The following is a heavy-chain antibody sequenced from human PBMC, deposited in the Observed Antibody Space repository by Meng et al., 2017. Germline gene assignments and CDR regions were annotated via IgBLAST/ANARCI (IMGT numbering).Heavy chain of an antibody. V-gene: IGHV4-34*01. J-gene: IGHJ6*02. D-gene: IGHD7-27*01. CDR2: INHSGST. CDR1: GGSFSGYY. Sequence: SETLSLTCAFYGGSFSGYYWSWIRQPPGKGLEWIGEINHSGSTNYNPSLKSRVTISVDTSKNQFSLKLSSVTAADTAVYYCASLLGKRGEYYYYGMDVWGQGTTVTVSS. CDR3: ASLLGKRGEYYYYGMDV.